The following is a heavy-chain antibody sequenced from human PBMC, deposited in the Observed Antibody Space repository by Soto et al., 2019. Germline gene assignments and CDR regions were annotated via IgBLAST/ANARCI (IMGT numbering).Heavy chain of an antibody. D-gene: IGHD3-3*01. CDR2: INCNSGGT. J-gene: IGHJ5*02. CDR1: GYSFTGHY. V-gene: IGHV1-2*02. CDR3: ARGQAYDFWSGFYNWFDP. Sequence: ASVKVSCKASGYSFTGHYMHWARQAPGQGLEWMGWINCNSGGTNYAQKFQDRVTMTRDTSITTAYMELSRLRSDDTAIYYCARGQAYDFWSGFYNWFDPWGQGTLVTVSS.